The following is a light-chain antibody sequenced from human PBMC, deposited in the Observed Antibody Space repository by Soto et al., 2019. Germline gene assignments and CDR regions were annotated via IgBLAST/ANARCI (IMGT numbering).Light chain of an antibody. CDR2: DNN. J-gene: IGLJ2*01. V-gene: IGLV1-51*01. CDR1: SSNIGHNY. Sequence: QSVLTQPPSVSAAPGQKVTISCSGSSSNIGHNYVSWYQQLPGTAPKLLIYDNNKRPSGIPDRFSGSKSGTSATLGITGLQTGDEADYYCGTCDSSLSAVVFGGGTKLTVL. CDR3: GTCDSSLSAVV.